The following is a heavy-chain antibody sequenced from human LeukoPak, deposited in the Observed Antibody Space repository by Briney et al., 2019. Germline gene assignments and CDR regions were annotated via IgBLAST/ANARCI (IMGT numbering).Heavy chain of an antibody. D-gene: IGHD1-14*01. CDR2: IYYSGST. J-gene: IGHJ5*02. CDR1: GGSISSSSYY. V-gene: IGHV4-39*02. CDR3: AREKKTGTTRWIDP. Sequence: PSETLSLTCTVSGGSISSSSYYWGWIRQPPGKGLECIGSIYYSGSTYYNPSLKSRVTISVDTSKNQFSLKLSSVTAADTAVYYCAREKKTGTTRWIDPWGQGTLVTVSS.